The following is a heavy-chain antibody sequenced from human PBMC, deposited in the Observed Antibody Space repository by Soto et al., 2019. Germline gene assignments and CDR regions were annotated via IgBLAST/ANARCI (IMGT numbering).Heavy chain of an antibody. Sequence: EVQLLESGGGLVQPGGSLRLSCAASGFTFSSYAMSWVRQAPGKGLEWVSAISGSGGSTYYADSVKGRFTISRDNSKNTLYMQMNSLRAEDTAVYYCAKWKLAGSYLVSTNPGGDWGQGTLVIVSS. D-gene: IGHD3-10*01. V-gene: IGHV3-23*01. J-gene: IGHJ4*02. CDR2: ISGSGGST. CDR1: GFTFSSYA. CDR3: AKWKLAGSYLVSTNPGGD.